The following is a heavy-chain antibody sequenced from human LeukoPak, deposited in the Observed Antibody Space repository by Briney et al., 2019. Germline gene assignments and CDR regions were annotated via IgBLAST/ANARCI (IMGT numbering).Heavy chain of an antibody. CDR1: GFTFDDYA. V-gene: IGHV3-9*01. Sequence: PGRSLRLSCAASGFTFDDYAMHWVRQAPGKGLEWVSGISWNSGSIGYADSVKGLFTISRDNAKNTLYLQMNSLRAEDTAVYSCARSQLTTGFDPWGQGTLVTVSS. CDR2: ISWNSGSI. CDR3: ARSQLTTGFDP. J-gene: IGHJ5*02. D-gene: IGHD4-17*01.